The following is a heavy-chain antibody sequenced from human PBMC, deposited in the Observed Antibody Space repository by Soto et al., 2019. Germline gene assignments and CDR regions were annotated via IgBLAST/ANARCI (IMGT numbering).Heavy chain of an antibody. V-gene: IGHV4-34*01. CDR3: ARSTFKDYYGMDV. CDR2: INHSGST. J-gene: IGHJ6*02. D-gene: IGHD3-16*01. CDR1: GGSFSGYY. Sequence: SETLSLTCAVYGGSFSGYYWSWIRQPPGKGLGWIGEINHSGSTNYNPSLKSRVTISVDTSKNQFSLKLSSVTAADTAVYYCARSTFKDYYGMDVWGQGTTVTVSS.